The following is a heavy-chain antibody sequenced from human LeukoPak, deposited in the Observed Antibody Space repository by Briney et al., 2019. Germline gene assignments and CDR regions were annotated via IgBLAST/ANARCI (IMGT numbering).Heavy chain of an antibody. V-gene: IGHV3-30-3*01. Sequence: GRSLRLSCAASGFTFSSYAMHWVCQAPGKGLEWVAVISYDGSNKYYADSVKGRFTISRDNSKNTLYLQMNSLRAEDTAVYYCAREPGVVVVVAATPIGYYGMDVWGQGTTVTVSS. D-gene: IGHD2-15*01. CDR2: ISYDGSNK. J-gene: IGHJ6*02. CDR1: GFTFSSYA. CDR3: AREPGVVVVVAATPIGYYGMDV.